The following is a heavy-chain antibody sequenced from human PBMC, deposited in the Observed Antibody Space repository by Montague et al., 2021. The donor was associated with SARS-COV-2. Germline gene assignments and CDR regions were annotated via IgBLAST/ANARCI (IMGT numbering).Heavy chain of an antibody. D-gene: IGHD3-10*01. CDR2: IDWDDDK. Sequence: PALVKPTQTLTLTCTFSGFSLSTSGMCVSWIRQPPGKALEWLALIDWDDDKYYSTSLKTRLTISKDTSKDQVVLTMTNMDPVDTATYYCARIGTVRGVIAARHLYYGMDVWGQGTTVTVSS. V-gene: IGHV2-70*01. J-gene: IGHJ6*02. CDR1: GFSLSTSGMC. CDR3: ARIGTVRGVIAARHLYYGMDV.